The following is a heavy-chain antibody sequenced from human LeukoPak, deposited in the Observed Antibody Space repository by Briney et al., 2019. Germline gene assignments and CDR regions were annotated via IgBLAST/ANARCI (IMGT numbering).Heavy chain of an antibody. CDR1: GFTFSRYT. D-gene: IGHD3-9*01. CDR3: ARDFDYPSFT. Sequence: PGGSLRLSCAASGFTFSRYTMNWVRQAPGKGLEWVSSISSSRSHIYYADSVKGRFTISRDNAKNSLYLQMNSLRAEDTAVYYCARDFDYPSFTWGQGTLVTVSS. V-gene: IGHV3-21*01. J-gene: IGHJ5*02. CDR2: ISSSRSHI.